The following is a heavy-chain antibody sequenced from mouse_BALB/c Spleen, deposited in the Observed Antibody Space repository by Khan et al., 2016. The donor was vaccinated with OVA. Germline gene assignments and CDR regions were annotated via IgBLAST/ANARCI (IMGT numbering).Heavy chain of an antibody. CDR2: IFPGTGTT. Sequence: QVQLQQSGAELVKPGASVKLSCKTSGYTFTSYWIQWVKQRPGQGLGWIGQIFPGTGTTYYNENFKGKATLTVDTSSSTAYMQLSSLTSEDSAVYYCARGYCVNYEFVYWGRGTLVTVSP. CDR1: GYTFTSYW. CDR3: ARGYCVNYEFVY. J-gene: IGHJ3*01. V-gene: IGHV1S132*01. D-gene: IGHD2-1*01.